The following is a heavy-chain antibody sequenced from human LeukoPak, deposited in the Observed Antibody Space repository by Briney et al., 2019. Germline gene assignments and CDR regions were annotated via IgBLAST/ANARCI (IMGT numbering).Heavy chain of an antibody. CDR1: GGTFSSYA. D-gene: IGHD4-23*01. Sequence: GASVKVSCKASGGTFSSYAISWVRQAPGQGLEWKGGIIPIFGTANYAQKFQGRVTITADESTSTAYMELSSLRSEDTAVYYCARGDRWDYFDYWGQGTLVTVSS. CDR3: ARGDRWDYFDY. CDR2: IIPIFGTA. J-gene: IGHJ4*02. V-gene: IGHV1-69*13.